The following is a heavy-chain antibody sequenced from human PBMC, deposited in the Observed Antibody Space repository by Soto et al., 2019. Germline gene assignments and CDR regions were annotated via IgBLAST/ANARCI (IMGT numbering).Heavy chain of an antibody. D-gene: IGHD3-22*01. CDR2: ISYSGSS. J-gene: IGHJ4*02. CDR3: ARASPGSDSSGYYWWSGGLEKYYFDY. Sequence: SGTLSLTGSVSGGSLNSYYWTWIRHPPGKGLEWIGEISYSGSSNYNPSLQSRVTMSVDTSKNQFSLKLTSVTAADTAVYYCARASPGSDSSGYYWWSGGLEKYYFDYWGQGTLVTVSS. CDR1: GGSLNSYY. V-gene: IGHV4-59*01.